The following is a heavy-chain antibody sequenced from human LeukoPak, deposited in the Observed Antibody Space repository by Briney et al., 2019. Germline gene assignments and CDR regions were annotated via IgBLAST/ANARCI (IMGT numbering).Heavy chain of an antibody. CDR3: ARQWTYSSSSWAFDY. Sequence: SETLSLTCTVSGGSISSYYWSWIRQPPGKGLEWTGYIYTSGSTNYNPSLKSRVTISVDTSKNQFSLKLSSVTAADTAVYYCARQWTYSSSSWAFDYWGQGTLVTVSS. CDR2: IYTSGST. V-gene: IGHV4-4*09. CDR1: GGSISSYY. D-gene: IGHD6-6*01. J-gene: IGHJ4*02.